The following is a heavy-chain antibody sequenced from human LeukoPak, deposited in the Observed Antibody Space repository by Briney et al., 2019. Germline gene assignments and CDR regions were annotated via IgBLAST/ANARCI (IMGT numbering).Heavy chain of an antibody. V-gene: IGHV3-30*03. CDR3: ARERTIRAFDI. Sequence: GGSLRLSCAASGFTFSSYGMHWVRQAPGKGLEWVAVISYDGSNKYYADSVKGRFTISRDNSKNTLYLQMNSLRAEDTAVYYCARERTIRAFDIWGQGTMVTVSS. CDR1: GFTFSSYG. CDR2: ISYDGSNK. J-gene: IGHJ3*02. D-gene: IGHD5-12*01.